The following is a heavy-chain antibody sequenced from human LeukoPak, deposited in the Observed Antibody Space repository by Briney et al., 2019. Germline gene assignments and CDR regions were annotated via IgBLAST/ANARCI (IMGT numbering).Heavy chain of an antibody. V-gene: IGHV3-9*01. CDR1: GFTFDDYA. J-gene: IGHJ4*02. D-gene: IGHD5-18*01. Sequence: GGSLRLSCAASGFTFDDYAMHWVRQAPGKGLEWVSGISWNSGCIGYADSVKGRFTISRDNAKNSLYLQMNSLRAEDTALYYCAKAGGYSYGTSLDYWGQGTLVTVSS. CDR3: AKAGGYSYGTSLDY. CDR2: ISWNSGCI.